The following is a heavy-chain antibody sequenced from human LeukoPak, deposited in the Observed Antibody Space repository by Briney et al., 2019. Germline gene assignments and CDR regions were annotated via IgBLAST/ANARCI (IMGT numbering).Heavy chain of an antibody. J-gene: IGHJ4*02. CDR1: GGTFSSYA. CDR2: IIPIFGTA. V-gene: IGHV1-69*05. CDR3: GRSGTREVGDY. D-gene: IGHD2-2*01. Sequence: GASVKVSCKASGGTFSSYAISWVRQAPGQGLEWMGGIIPIFGTANYAQKFQGRVTITTDESTSTAYMELSSLRSEDTAVYYCGRSGTREVGDYWGQGTLVTVSS.